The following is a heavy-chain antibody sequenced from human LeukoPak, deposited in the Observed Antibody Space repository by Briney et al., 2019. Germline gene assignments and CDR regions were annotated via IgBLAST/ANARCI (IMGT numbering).Heavy chain of an antibody. CDR3: ARDLGSGWAYYFDY. D-gene: IGHD6-19*01. Sequence: PSETLSLTCTVSGGSISSYYWSWIRQPPGKGLEWIAYIYYSGSTNYNPSLKSRVTISVDTSKNQFSLKLSSVTAADTAVYYCARDLGSGWAYYFDYWGQGTLVTVSS. J-gene: IGHJ4*02. CDR1: GGSISSYY. CDR2: IYYSGST. V-gene: IGHV4-59*01.